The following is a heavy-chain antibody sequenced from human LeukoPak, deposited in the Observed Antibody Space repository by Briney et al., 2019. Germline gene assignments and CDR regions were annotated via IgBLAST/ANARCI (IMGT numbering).Heavy chain of an antibody. D-gene: IGHD3-22*01. V-gene: IGHV4-59*08. CDR2: IYYSGST. J-gene: IGHJ4*02. Sequence: PSETLSLTCTVSGGSISSYYWSWIRQPPGKGLEWIGYIYYSGSTNYNPSLKSRVTISVDTSKNQFSLKLSSVTAADTAGYYCASQGGGVKGGYYDSSGYYSFDYWGQGTLVTVSS. CDR1: GGSISSYY. CDR3: ASQGGGVKGGYYDSSGYYSFDY.